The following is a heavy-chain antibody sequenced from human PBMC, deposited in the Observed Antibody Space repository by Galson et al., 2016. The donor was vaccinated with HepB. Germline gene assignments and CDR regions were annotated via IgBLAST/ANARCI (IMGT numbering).Heavy chain of an antibody. CDR1: GGSFSGYY. D-gene: IGHD5-24*01. CDR2: INDSGST. CDR3: ATLSRDGYTHLDY. Sequence: ETLSLTCAVYGGSFSGYYWSWIRQPPGKGLAWIGEINDSGSTNYNPSLKTRVTISIDMSKKQFSLQLTSVTAAATAVYYCATLSRDGYTHLDYWGQGTLVTVAS. J-gene: IGHJ4*02. V-gene: IGHV4-34*01.